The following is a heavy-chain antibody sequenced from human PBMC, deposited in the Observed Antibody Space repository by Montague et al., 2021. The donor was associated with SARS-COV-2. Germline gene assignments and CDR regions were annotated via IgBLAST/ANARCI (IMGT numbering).Heavy chain of an antibody. CDR2: ITHDFGAT. J-gene: IGHJ1*01. Sequence: SVKVSCKVSGGSISSYTISWVRQAPGQGLEWMGRITHDFGATNYAQRFQGRVTITADEDTSIAHMELSRLRSDDTAVYYCATGVRGSYLTEYFQHWGQGSLLTVSS. D-gene: IGHD1-26*01. CDR3: ATGVRGSYLTEYFQH. CDR1: GGSISSYT. V-gene: IGHV1-69*13.